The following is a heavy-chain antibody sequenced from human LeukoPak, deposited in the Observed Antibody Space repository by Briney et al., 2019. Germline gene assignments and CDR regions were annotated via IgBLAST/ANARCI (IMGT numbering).Heavy chain of an antibody. Sequence: SETLSLTCAVYGGSFSGYYWSWIRQPPGKGLEWIGEINHSGSTNYNPSLKSRVTISVDTSKNQFSLKLSSVTAADTAVYYCARGGAYCSSTSCYRRTWDYFDYWGQGTLVTVSS. CDR2: INHSGST. J-gene: IGHJ4*02. D-gene: IGHD2-2*02. CDR3: ARGGAYCSSTSCYRRTWDYFDY. CDR1: GGSFSGYY. V-gene: IGHV4-34*01.